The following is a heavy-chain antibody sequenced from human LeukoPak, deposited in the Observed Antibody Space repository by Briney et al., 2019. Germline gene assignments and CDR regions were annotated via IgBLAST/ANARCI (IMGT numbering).Heavy chain of an antibody. CDR3: AIGYSYENDAFDI. CDR2: IYYSGST. J-gene: IGHJ3*02. CDR1: GGPISSCSYY. D-gene: IGHD5-18*01. V-gene: IGHV4-39*01. Sequence: PSETLSLTCPVSGGPISSCSYYWGWIRQPPGKGLEWTGSIYYSGSTYYNPSLTSRVTICVDTSKNQSSLKLSSVTTADTAVYYCAIGYSYENDAFDIWGQGTLVTVSS.